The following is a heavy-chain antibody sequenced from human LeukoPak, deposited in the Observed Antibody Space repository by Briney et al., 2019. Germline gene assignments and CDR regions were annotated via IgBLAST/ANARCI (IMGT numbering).Heavy chain of an antibody. CDR3: ARRRRGVSGGYEGYYFDY. CDR2: INGSGGST. V-gene: IGHV3-20*01. D-gene: IGHD3-16*01. CDR1: GFTFDDYG. J-gene: IGHJ4*02. Sequence: GGSLRLSCAASGFTFDDYGMSWVRQAPGKGLEWVSGINGSGGSTYYADSVKGRFTISRDNAKNSLYLQMNSLRAEDTALYHCARRRRGVSGGYEGYYFDYWGEGTLVTVPS.